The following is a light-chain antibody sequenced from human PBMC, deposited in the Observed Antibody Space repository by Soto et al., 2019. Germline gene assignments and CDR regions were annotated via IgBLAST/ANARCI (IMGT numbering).Light chain of an antibody. CDR2: DVN. CDR3: SSYTSSSTYV. J-gene: IGLJ1*01. V-gene: IGLV2-18*02. Sequence: QSALTQPPSVSRSPGQSVAISCTGTSSDVGNSNGVSWYHQPPGTAPKLMIYDVNNRPSGVPDRFSGSKSGNTASLTISGLQAEDEGDYYCSSYTSSSTYVFGTGTKVTVL. CDR1: SSDVGNSNG.